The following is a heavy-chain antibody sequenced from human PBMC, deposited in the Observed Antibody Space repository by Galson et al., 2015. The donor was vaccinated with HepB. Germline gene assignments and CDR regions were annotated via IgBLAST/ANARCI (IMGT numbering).Heavy chain of an antibody. CDR2: ISSDGGHK. CDR3: ARGSSDWYGIDY. D-gene: IGHD6-19*01. CDR1: GFTFSSYA. Sequence: SLRLSCAASGFTFSSYAMSWVRQAPGKGLVWVSRISSDGGHKNYADSVQGRFTISRDNAKNTLFLQMNSLSADDTAVYYCARGSSDWYGIDYWGQGILVTVSS. J-gene: IGHJ4*02. V-gene: IGHV3-74*01.